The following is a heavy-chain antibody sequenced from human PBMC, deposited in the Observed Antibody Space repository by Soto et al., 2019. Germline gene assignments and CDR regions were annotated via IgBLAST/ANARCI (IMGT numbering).Heavy chain of an antibody. CDR1: GFTFSTYA. CDR3: AKWEDDFWIGYSDY. CDR2: ISGAGETT. Sequence: EVQLLESGGGLVQPGGSLRLSCTGSGFTFSTYAMSWVRQAPGTGLEWVSSISGAGETTNYADSVKGRFTISRDNSKNTLNLQMHSLRPEDTALYYCAKWEDDFWIGYSDYWGQGTLVTVSS. D-gene: IGHD3-3*01. V-gene: IGHV3-23*01. J-gene: IGHJ4*02.